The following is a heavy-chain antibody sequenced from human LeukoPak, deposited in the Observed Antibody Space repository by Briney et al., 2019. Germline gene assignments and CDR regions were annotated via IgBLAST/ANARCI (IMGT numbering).Heavy chain of an antibody. Sequence: GGSLRLSCSASGFTFTSSAMTWVRQAPGTGLEWVSAINARGSDIYYADSVKGRFTTSRDIFKNTLYLQMSSLRAEDTAVYYCAKREGPNNGPIDSWGQGTLVTVSS. J-gene: IGHJ4*02. D-gene: IGHD5-24*01. CDR3: AKREGPNNGPIDS. V-gene: IGHV3-23*01. CDR2: INARGSDI. CDR1: GFTFTSSA.